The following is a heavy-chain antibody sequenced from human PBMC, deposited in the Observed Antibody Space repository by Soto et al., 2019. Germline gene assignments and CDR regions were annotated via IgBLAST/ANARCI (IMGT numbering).Heavy chain of an antibody. J-gene: IGHJ4*02. CDR3: ARRPPFSYGDFVTYYFDY. CDR2: ISASSGNT. V-gene: IGHV1-18*01. Sequence: QVQLVQSGAEVKKPGASLKVSCKASGYPFTRYGISWVRQAPGQGLEWMGWISASSGNTNYAQKLQGRVTMTTDTSTTTAYMELRSLRSDDTAVYYCARRPPFSYGDFVTYYFDYWGQGTLVTVSS. CDR1: GYPFTRYG. D-gene: IGHD4-17*01.